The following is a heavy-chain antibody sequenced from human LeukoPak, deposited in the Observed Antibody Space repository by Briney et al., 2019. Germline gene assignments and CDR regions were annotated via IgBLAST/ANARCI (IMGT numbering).Heavy chain of an antibody. CDR3: AELGITMIGGV. CDR1: GFTFSSYE. J-gene: IGHJ6*04. CDR2: ISSSGSTI. Sequence: GGSLRLSCAASGFTFSSYEMDWVRQAPGKGLEWVSYISSSGSTICYADSVKGRFTISRDNAKNSLYLQMNSLRAEDTAVYYCAELGITMIGGVWGKGTTVTISS. D-gene: IGHD3-10*02. V-gene: IGHV3-48*03.